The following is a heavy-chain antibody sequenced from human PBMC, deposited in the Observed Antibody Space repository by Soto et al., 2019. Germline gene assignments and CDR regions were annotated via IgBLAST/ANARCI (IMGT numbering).Heavy chain of an antibody. Sequence: ASVKVSCKASGYTFTSYAMHWVRQAPGQRLEWMGWINAGNGNTKYSQKFQGRVTITRDTSASTAYMELSSLRSEDTAVYYCARDGSGAGCSSTSCQMHNGYYYYMDVWGKGTTVTVSS. J-gene: IGHJ6*03. D-gene: IGHD2-2*01. V-gene: IGHV1-3*01. CDR3: ARDGSGAGCSSTSCQMHNGYYYYMDV. CDR1: GYTFTSYA. CDR2: INAGNGNT.